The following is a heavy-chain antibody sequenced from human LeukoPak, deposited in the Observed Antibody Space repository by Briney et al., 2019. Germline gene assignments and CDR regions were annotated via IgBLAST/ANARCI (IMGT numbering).Heavy chain of an antibody. Sequence: PSETLSLTCTVSGGSISSGDYYWSWIRQPPGKGLEWIGYIYYSGSTYYNPSLKSRVTISVDTSKNQFSLKLSSVTAADTAVYYCAREDTAMVSLDYWGQGTLVTVSS. D-gene: IGHD5-18*01. CDR3: AREDTAMVSLDY. CDR2: IYYSGST. J-gene: IGHJ4*02. V-gene: IGHV4-30-4*01. CDR1: GGSISSGDYY.